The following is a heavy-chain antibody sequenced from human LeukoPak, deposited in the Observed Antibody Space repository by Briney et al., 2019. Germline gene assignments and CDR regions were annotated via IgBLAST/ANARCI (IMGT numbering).Heavy chain of an antibody. CDR1: GFTFSSYA. CDR3: AKAQWFSYNYYFDY. V-gene: IGHV3-23*01. J-gene: IGHJ4*02. Sequence: PGGSLRLSCAASGFTFSSYAMSWVRQAPGKGLEWVSATSGSGGSTYYADSVKGRFTISRDNSKNTLYLQMNSLRAEDTAVYYCAKAQWFSYNYYFDYWGQGTLVTVSS. CDR2: TSGSGGST. D-gene: IGHD3-22*01.